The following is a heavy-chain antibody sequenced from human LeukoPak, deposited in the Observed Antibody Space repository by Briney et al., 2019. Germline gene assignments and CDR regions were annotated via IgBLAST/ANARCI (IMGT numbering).Heavy chain of an antibody. CDR1: GFTFSDYS. J-gene: IGHJ4*02. Sequence: PGGSLRLSCAASGFTFSDYSMNWVRQAPGKGLEWVSWITSSSDSIYYADSVKGRFTISRDNAKNSLYLQMNSLGDEDTAVYYCSSESRYWGQGTLVIVSS. CDR3: SSESRY. D-gene: IGHD3-22*01. CDR2: ITSSSDSI. V-gene: IGHV3-48*02.